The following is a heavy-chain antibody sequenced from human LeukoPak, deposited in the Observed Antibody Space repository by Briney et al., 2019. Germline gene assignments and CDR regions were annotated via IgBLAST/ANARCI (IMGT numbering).Heavy chain of an antibody. CDR2: INPNSGVA. D-gene: IGHD3-22*01. Sequence: ASVKVSCKASGYTFTDYYIHWVRQAPGQGPEWMGWINPNSGVANYAQKFEGRVTMTRDTSISTGYMELSRLTSDDTAVYYCARDRAEAVIGALDYWGQGALVTVS. J-gene: IGHJ4*02. CDR3: ARDRAEAVIGALDY. CDR1: GYTFTDYY. V-gene: IGHV1-2*02.